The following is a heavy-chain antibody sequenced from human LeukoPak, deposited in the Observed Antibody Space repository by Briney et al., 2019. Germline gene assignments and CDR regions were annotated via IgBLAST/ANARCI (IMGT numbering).Heavy chain of an antibody. CDR1: GFTFSNYC. V-gene: IGHV3-33*01. D-gene: IGHD3-10*02. CDR3: ARHVRALDH. Sequence: PGGSLRLSCSASGFTFSNYCMNWVRQAPGKGLEWVAFIWYDGSNKSYADSVKGRFTISRDNSKNTLYLQMNSLRAEDTAVYYCARHVRALDHWGQGTLVTVSS. J-gene: IGHJ5*02. CDR2: IWYDGSNK.